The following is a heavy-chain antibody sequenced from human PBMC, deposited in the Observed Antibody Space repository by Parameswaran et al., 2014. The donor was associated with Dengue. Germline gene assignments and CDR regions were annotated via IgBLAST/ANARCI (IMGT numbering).Heavy chain of an antibody. Sequence: VRQAPGKGLEWMGIIYPGDSDTRYSPSFQGQVTISADKSISTAYLQWSSLKASDTAMYYCARLRTAMVYYYYYGMDVWGQGTTVTVSS. CDR3: ARLRTAMVYYYYYGMDV. J-gene: IGHJ6*02. CDR2: IYPGDSDT. V-gene: IGHV5-51*01. D-gene: IGHD5-18*01.